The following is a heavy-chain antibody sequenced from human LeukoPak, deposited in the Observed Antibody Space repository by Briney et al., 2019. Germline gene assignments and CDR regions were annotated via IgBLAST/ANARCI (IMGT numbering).Heavy chain of an antibody. CDR2: IYHSGST. Sequence: PSGTLSLTCAVSGGSISSSNWWSWVRQPPGKGLEWIGEIYHSGSTNYNPSLKSRVTISVDKSKNQFSLKLSSVTAADTAVYYCAREASSSRDSDAFDIWGQGTMVAVSS. J-gene: IGHJ3*02. CDR1: GGSISSSNW. D-gene: IGHD6-13*01. CDR3: AREASSSRDSDAFDI. V-gene: IGHV4-4*02.